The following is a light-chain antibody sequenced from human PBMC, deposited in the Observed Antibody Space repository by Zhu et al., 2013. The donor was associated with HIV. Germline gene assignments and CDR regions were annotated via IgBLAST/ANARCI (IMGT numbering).Light chain of an antibody. J-gene: IGLJ2*01. CDR1: KLGDKY. CDR2: QDN. V-gene: IGLV3-1*01. CDR3: AVWDDSLRGVV. Sequence: SYEVTQPPSVSVSPGLTASITCSGDKLGDKYVSWYQQKPGQSPILVIYQDNKRPSGIPDRFSGSKSGTSASLAISGLRSEDEADYYCAVWDDSLRGVVFGGGTKVTVL.